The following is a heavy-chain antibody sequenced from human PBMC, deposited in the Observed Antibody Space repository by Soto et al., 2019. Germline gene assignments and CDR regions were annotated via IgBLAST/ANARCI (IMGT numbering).Heavy chain of an antibody. CDR3: ARRYSGSYPFDY. CDR1: GGSISSGGYY. D-gene: IGHD1-26*01. V-gene: IGHV4-31*03. CDR2: IYHSGTT. Sequence: SETLSLTCTVSGGSISSGGYYWSWIRQHPGKGLEWIGYIYHSGTTYYNPSLKSRVTISVDTSKNQFSLKLSSVTAADTAVYYCARRYSGSYPFDYWGQGTLVTVS. J-gene: IGHJ4*02.